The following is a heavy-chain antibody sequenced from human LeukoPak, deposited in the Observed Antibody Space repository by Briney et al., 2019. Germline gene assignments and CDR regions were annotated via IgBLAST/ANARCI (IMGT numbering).Heavy chain of an antibody. J-gene: IGHJ3*02. V-gene: IGHV3-9*01. CDR1: GFTFDDYA. CDR3: AKSPFGSGWDAFDI. D-gene: IGHD6-19*01. Sequence: PGGSLRLSCAASGFTFDDYAMQWVRQAPGKGLEWVSGISWNSGSIGYADSVKGRFTISRDNAKNSLYLQMNSLRAEDTALYYCAKSPFGSGWDAFDIWGQGTMVTVSS. CDR2: ISWNSGSI.